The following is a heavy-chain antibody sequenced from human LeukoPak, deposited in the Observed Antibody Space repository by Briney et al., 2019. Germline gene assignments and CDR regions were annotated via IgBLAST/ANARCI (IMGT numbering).Heavy chain of an antibody. V-gene: IGHV3-53*01. J-gene: IGHJ3*02. CDR3: ARDYYGSGSYSAFDI. CDR2: LYSGGIT. Sequence: PGGSLRLSCAASGFTVSSNYMTWVRQAPGKGLEWVSVLYSGGITYYADSVKGRFTISRDNSKNTLYLQMNSLRAEDTAVYYCARDYYGSGSYSAFDIWGQGTMVTVSS. D-gene: IGHD3-10*01. CDR1: GFTVSSNY.